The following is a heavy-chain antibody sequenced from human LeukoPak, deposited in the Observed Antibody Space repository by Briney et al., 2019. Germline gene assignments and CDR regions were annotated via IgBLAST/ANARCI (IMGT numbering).Heavy chain of an antibody. V-gene: IGHV4-61*02. CDR1: GGSISSGSYY. D-gene: IGHD1-14*01. Sequence: ASETLSLTCTVSGGSISSGSYYWSWIRQPAGKGLEWIGRIYTSGSTNYNPSLKSRVTISVDTSKNQFSLKLSSVTAADTAVYYCARDIPEGGEINWGQGTLVTVSS. CDR2: IYTSGST. J-gene: IGHJ4*02. CDR3: ARDIPEGGEIN.